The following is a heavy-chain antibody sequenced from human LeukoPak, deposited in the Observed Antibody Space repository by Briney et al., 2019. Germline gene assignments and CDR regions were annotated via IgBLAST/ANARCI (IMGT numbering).Heavy chain of an antibody. CDR3: ATELLSHFDY. Sequence: GSLRLSCEASGFTFSDAWMSWVRQAPGRGLEWVGRIQREIDGGTTDYAAPVKGRFTISRDDSKNTLYLQMNSLKIEDTAVYYCATELLSHFDYWSQGTLVTVSS. J-gene: IGHJ4*02. CDR1: GFTFSDAW. D-gene: IGHD2-21*02. V-gene: IGHV3-15*01. CDR2: IQREIDGGTT.